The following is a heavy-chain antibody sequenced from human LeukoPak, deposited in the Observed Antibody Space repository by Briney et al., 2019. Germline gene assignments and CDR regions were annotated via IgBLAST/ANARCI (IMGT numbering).Heavy chain of an antibody. V-gene: IGHV3-30*18. CDR2: ISYDGKVT. D-gene: IGHD6-13*01. Sequence: GGSLRLSCAASGFTFSNFGMHWVRQAPGKGLEWMAVISYDGKVTCYADSVKGRFTISRDNSKNTLYLQMNSLRAEDTAVYYCAKGSGLRAAGTRGYAAFDIWGQGTMVTVSS. CDR3: AKGSGLRAAGTRGYAAFDI. J-gene: IGHJ3*02. CDR1: GFTFSNFG.